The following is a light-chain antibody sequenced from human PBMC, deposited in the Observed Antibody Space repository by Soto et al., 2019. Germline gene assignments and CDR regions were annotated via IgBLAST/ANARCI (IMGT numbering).Light chain of an antibody. V-gene: IGKV1-27*01. CDR2: GAT. CDR1: QDIENY. CDR3: QNCKSAVFT. Sequence: DIQMTQSPSSLSASVGDRDTITCRASQDIENYLAWYQQRPGKVPKLLIYGATTLQPGVPSRFSGSGSGTDFTLTISNLQPEDVATYYCQNCKSAVFTFGPGTKVDTK. J-gene: IGKJ3*01.